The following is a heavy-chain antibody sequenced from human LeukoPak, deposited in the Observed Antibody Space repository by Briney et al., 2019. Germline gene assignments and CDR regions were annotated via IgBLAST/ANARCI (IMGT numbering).Heavy chain of an antibody. CDR1: GFTFSSYA. D-gene: IGHD2-2*01. CDR2: ISGSGGST. CDR3: AKTRGYCSSTSCYYLDY. V-gene: IGHV3-23*01. J-gene: IGHJ4*02. Sequence: GGSLRLSCAASGFTFSSYAMSWVRQAPGKGLEWVSAISGSGGSTYYADSVKGRFTISRDNSKNTLYLQMTSLRAEDTAVYYCAKTRGYCSSTSCYYLDYWGQGTLVTVSS.